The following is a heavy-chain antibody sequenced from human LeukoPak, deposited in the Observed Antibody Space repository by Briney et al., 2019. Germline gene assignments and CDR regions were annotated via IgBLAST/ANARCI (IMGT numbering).Heavy chain of an antibody. Sequence: GGSLRLSCTASGFTFSSYSMNWVRQAPGKGLEWVSSISSSSSYIYYADSVKGRFTISRDNAKNSLYLQMNSLRAEDTAVYYCARIDSYSSGWYYYYYYYMDVWGKGTTVTVSS. CDR3: ARIDSYSSGWYYYYYYYMDV. CDR2: ISSSSSYI. J-gene: IGHJ6*03. CDR1: GFTFSSYS. D-gene: IGHD6-19*01. V-gene: IGHV3-21*01.